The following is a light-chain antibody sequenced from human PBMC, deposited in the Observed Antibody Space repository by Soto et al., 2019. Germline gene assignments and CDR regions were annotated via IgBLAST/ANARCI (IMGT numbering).Light chain of an antibody. CDR2: GTS. CDR3: QQYGSSIT. Sequence: EIVLTQSPGTLSLSPGERPTLSCRASQSVKSSYLAWHQHKPGXDPXXLIYGTSSRATGIPDRFSGSGSGTDFTLTISRLEPEDFAVYYCQQYGSSITFGQGTRLEIK. V-gene: IGKV3-20*01. CDR1: QSVKSSY. J-gene: IGKJ5*01.